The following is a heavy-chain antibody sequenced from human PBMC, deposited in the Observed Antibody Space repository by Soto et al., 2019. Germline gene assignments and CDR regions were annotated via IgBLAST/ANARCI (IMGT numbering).Heavy chain of an antibody. Sequence: QVQLQESGPGLVKPSQTLSLTCTVSGGSISSGDYYWSWIRQPPGKGLEWIGYIYYSGSTYYNPSLKSRVTISVDTSKNQFSLKLSSVTAADTAVYYGARAYNADVSPIEFDPWGQGTLVTVSS. CDR1: GGSISSGDYY. J-gene: IGHJ5*02. D-gene: IGHD1-1*01. CDR2: IYYSGST. V-gene: IGHV4-30-4*01. CDR3: ARAYNADVSPIEFDP.